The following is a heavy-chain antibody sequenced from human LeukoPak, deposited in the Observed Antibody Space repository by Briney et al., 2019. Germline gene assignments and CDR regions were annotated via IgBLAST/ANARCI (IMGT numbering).Heavy chain of an antibody. CDR2: MNPNSGNT. J-gene: IGHJ5*02. Sequence: ASVKVSCKASGHTFTSYDINWVRQATGQGLEWMGWMNPNSGNTGYAQKFQGRVTMTRNTSISTAYMELSSLRSEDTAVYYCARGQLVPMSTNMVRGPRGSWFDPWGQGTLVTVSS. D-gene: IGHD3-10*01. CDR1: GHTFTSYD. V-gene: IGHV1-8*01. CDR3: ARGQLVPMSTNMVRGPRGSWFDP.